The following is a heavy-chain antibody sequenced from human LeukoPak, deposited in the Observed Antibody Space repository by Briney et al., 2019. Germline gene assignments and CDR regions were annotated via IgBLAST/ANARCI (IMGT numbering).Heavy chain of an antibody. V-gene: IGHV3-43*02. CDR1: GFTFDDYA. D-gene: IGHD5-18*01. Sequence: GGSLRLSCAASGFTFDDYAMQWVRQTPGKGLEWVSLISGDGGNIYYADSVKGRFTISRDNSKNSLYLQMNSLRTEDTALYYCAKDRVGEYSYNNWFDPWGQGTLVTVSS. CDR3: AKDRVGEYSYNNWFDP. J-gene: IGHJ5*02. CDR2: ISGDGGNI.